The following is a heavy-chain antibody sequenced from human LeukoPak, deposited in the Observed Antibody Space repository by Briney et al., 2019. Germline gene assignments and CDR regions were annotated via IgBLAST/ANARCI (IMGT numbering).Heavy chain of an antibody. V-gene: IGHV3-43*02. J-gene: IGHJ4*02. CDR1: GFTFDDYP. Sequence: PGGSLRLSCAASGFTFDDYPMHWVRQVPGKGLEWISLISGDGGTAYYADSFKGRFTISRDSSKNSLFLQMNSLRTEDTALYYRAKDYYWGQGTLVTVPS. CDR3: AKDYY. CDR2: ISGDGGTA.